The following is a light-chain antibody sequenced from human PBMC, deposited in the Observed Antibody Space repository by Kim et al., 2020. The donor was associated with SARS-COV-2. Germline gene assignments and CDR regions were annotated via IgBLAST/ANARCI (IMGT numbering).Light chain of an antibody. V-gene: IGKV1-39*01. CDR2: AAS. CDR1: QSISSY. CDR3: QQSYSTPPVT. J-gene: IGKJ2*01. Sequence: ASVGDRVNITCQASQSISSYLNWYQQKPGKAPKLLIYAASSLQSGVPSRFSGSGSGTDFTLTISSLQPEDFATYYCQQSYSTPPVTFGQGTKLEI.